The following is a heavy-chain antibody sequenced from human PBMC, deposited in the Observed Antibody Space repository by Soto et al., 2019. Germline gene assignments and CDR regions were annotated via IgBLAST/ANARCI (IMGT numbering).Heavy chain of an antibody. CDR2: ISYDGSDK. J-gene: IGHJ6*02. Sequence: GGSLRLSCAASGFTFSNYAMHWVRQAPGKGLEWVAVISYDGSDKYNANSVKGRFTISRDNSKNTLYLQMNSLRAEDTAVYYCARDTGPNGYNYYYFGMDVWGQGTSVTVSS. CDR3: ARDTGPNGYNYYYFGMDV. D-gene: IGHD5-18*01. V-gene: IGHV3-30-3*01. CDR1: GFTFSNYA.